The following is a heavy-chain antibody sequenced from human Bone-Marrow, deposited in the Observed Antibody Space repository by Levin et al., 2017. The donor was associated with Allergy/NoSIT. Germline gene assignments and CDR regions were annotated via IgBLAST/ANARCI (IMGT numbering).Heavy chain of an antibody. D-gene: IGHD3-9*01. CDR1: GGSFSGYY. V-gene: IGHV4-34*01. CDR3: ARGAPTYFRRWFDP. Sequence: SETLSLTCAVYGGSFSGYYWSWIRQPPGKGLEWIGEINHSGSTNYNPSLKSRVTISVDTSKNQFSLKLSSVTAADTAVYYCARGAPTYFRRWFDPWGQGTLVTVSS. CDR2: INHSGST. J-gene: IGHJ5*02.